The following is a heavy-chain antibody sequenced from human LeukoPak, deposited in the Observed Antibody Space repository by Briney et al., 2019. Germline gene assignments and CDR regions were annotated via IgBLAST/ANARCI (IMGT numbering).Heavy chain of an antibody. J-gene: IGHJ4*02. CDR2: FYSGGAT. CDR1: GFIVSANY. Sequence: GGSLRLSCAASGFIVSANYMSWVRQTPGKGLEWVSIFYSGGATFYVDSVKGRFTISRDNSKNMLYLQMNSLRAEDTAVYYCANFPGDYIDYWGQGTLVTVSS. D-gene: IGHD3-3*01. V-gene: IGHV3-53*01. CDR3: ANFPGDYIDY.